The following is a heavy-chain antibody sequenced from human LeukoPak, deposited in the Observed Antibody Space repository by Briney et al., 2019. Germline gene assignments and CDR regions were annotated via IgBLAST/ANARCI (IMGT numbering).Heavy chain of an antibody. CDR1: GFSVSSNY. V-gene: IGHV3-66*01. CDR3: ARFEDNWNEGVFDI. CDR2: IYSDGSA. D-gene: IGHD1-20*01. Sequence: GSLRLSCAASGFSVSSNYMTWVRQAPGKGLEWVSIIYSDGSAYYADSVKGRFTISRDNSKNTLYFQMNSLRAEDTAVYYCARFEDNWNEGVFDIWGQGTMVTVSS. J-gene: IGHJ3*02.